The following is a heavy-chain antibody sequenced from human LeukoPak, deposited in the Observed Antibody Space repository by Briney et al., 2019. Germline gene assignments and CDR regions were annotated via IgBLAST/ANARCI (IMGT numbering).Heavy chain of an antibody. J-gene: IGHJ4*02. V-gene: IGHV3-21*01. D-gene: IGHD4-17*01. Sequence: GGPLRLSCAASGFTFSSYSMNWVRQAPGKGLEWVSSISSSSSYIYYADSVKGRFTISRDNAKNTLYLQMNSLRAEDTAVYYCARDLGRYGDHGLDYWGQGTLVTVSS. CDR1: GFTFSSYS. CDR3: ARDLGRYGDHGLDY. CDR2: ISSSSSYI.